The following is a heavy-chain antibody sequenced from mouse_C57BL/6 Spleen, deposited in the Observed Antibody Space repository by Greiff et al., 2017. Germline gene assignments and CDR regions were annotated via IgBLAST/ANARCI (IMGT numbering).Heavy chain of an antibody. CDR3: VRYGDSLRRAWFAY. D-gene: IGHD1-2*01. J-gene: IGHJ3*01. Sequence: QVQLQQPGTELVKPGASVKLSCKASGYTFTSYWMHWVKQRPGQGLAWLGNINPSNGGTNYNEKFKSKATLTVDKSSSTAYMQLSSLTSEDSAVYYCVRYGDSLRRAWFAYLGQGTLVTVSA. CDR1: GYTFTSYW. V-gene: IGHV1-53*01. CDR2: INPSNGGT.